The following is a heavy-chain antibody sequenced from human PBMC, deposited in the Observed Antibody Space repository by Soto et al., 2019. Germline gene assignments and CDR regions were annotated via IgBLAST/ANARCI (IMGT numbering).Heavy chain of an antibody. CDR2: MNPNSGNT. J-gene: IGHJ6*02. D-gene: IGHD2-15*01. CDR1: GYTFTSYD. Sequence: QVQLVQSGAEVKKPGASVKVSCKASGYTFTSYDINWVRQATGQGLEWMGWMNPNSGNTGYAQKFQGRVTITRNTYISTAYMELSSLRSEDTAVYYCARGGDCSGGSCYSSYYYGMDVWGQGTTVTVSS. CDR3: ARGGDCSGGSCYSSYYYGMDV. V-gene: IGHV1-8*01.